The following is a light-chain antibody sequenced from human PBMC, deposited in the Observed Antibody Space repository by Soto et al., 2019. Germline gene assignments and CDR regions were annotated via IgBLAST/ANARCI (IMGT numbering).Light chain of an antibody. V-gene: IGKV3-20*01. CDR2: GAS. J-gene: IGKJ4*01. CDR3: QQYGSSPLT. CDR1: QNVAGRY. Sequence: EIVLTQSPGTLSLSPGERATLSCRASQNVAGRYLAWYQQKPGQSPRLLIYGASNRATGIADRFSASGSGTDFTLTISRLQPEDFAVYYCQQYGSSPLTFGGGTKVGIK.